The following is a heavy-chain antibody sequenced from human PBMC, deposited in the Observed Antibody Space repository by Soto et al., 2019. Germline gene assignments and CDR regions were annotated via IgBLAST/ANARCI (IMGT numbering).Heavy chain of an antibody. CDR1: GFTFSDHY. Sequence: QVQLVESGGGLVKPGGSLRVSCAASGFTFSDHYMSWIRQTPGKGLEWVSYISGGYTYTNYADSVKGRFTISRDNANNLVYLQMNSLRVEDTAVYYCARQMSDGSRLYFDYWGQGTLVTVSS. CDR3: ARQMSDGSRLYFDY. D-gene: IGHD3-10*01. J-gene: IGHJ4*02. V-gene: IGHV3-11*05. CDR2: ISGGYTYT.